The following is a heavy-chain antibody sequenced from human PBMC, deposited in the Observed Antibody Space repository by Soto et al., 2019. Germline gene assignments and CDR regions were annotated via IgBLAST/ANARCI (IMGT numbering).Heavy chain of an antibody. CDR2: IIPIFGTA. CDR1: GSTFSSYA. V-gene: IGHV1-69*13. CDR3: ARDHSSGYYYGLYDY. Sequence: ASVKVSCKASGSTFSSYAISWVRQARGQGLEWMGGIIPIFGTANYAQKFQGRVTITADESTTTAYMEMSSLRSEDTAVYYCARDHSSGYYYGLYDYWGKGTLLTVSS. D-gene: IGHD3-22*01. J-gene: IGHJ4*02.